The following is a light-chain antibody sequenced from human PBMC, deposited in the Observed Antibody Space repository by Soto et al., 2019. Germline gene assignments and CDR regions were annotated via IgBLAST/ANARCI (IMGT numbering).Light chain of an antibody. CDR3: SSSAGIYHYLV. J-gene: IGLJ3*02. Sequence: QSALTQPPSASGSPGQSVTISCTGTSSDIGGYNSVSWYQHHPGKAPRLMIYEVNKRPSVVPDRFSGSKSGYTASLTVSGLQTEDEAFYYCSSSAGIYHYLVFGGGTKLTVL. V-gene: IGLV2-8*01. CDR1: SSDIGGYNS. CDR2: EVN.